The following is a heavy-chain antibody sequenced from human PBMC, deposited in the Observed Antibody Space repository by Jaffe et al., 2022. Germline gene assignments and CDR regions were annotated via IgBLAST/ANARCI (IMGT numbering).Heavy chain of an antibody. Sequence: QVQLVQSGAEVKKPGSSVKVSCKASGGTFSSYAISWVRQAPGQGLEWMGGIIPIFGTANYAQKFQGRVTITADESTSTAYMELSSLRSEDTAVYYCARDGYCSGGSCLREGFEYFQHWGQGTLVTVSS. D-gene: IGHD2-15*01. CDR1: GGTFSSYA. J-gene: IGHJ1*01. CDR2: IIPIFGTA. CDR3: ARDGYCSGGSCLREGFEYFQH. V-gene: IGHV1-69*01.